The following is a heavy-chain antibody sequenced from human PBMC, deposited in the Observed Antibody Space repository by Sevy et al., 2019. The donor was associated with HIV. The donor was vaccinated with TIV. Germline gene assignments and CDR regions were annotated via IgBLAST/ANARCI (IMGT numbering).Heavy chain of an antibody. CDR1: GGSFSGYY. D-gene: IGHD2-2*01. J-gene: IGHJ5*02. CDR3: ARAPPIVVVPGAPSWFDP. Sequence: SETLSLTCAVYGGSFSGYYWNWIRQSPGKGLEWIGEINHSGSTHYNPSLKSRVTISVDTSKTQVSLKLSSVTAADTAIYYCARAPPIVVVPGAPSWFDPWGQGTLVTVSS. CDR2: INHSGST. V-gene: IGHV4-34*01.